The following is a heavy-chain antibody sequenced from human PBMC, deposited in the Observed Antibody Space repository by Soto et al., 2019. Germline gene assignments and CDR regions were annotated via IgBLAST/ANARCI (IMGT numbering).Heavy chain of an antibody. J-gene: IGHJ4*02. CDR2: ISYDGSNK. CDR3: ARVTGTTIFDD. Sequence: QVQLVESGGGVVQPGRSLRLSCAASGFTFSSYAMHWVRRAPGKGMEWVAVISYDGSNKYYADSLKGRFTISRDNSKNTLYLQMNSLRAEDTAVYYCARVTGTTIFDDWGQGTLVTVSS. D-gene: IGHD1-7*01. V-gene: IGHV3-30-3*01. CDR1: GFTFSSYA.